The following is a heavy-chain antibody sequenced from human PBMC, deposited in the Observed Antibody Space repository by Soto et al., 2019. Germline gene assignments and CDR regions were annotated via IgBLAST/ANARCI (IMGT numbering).Heavy chain of an antibody. J-gene: IGHJ4*02. D-gene: IGHD3-22*01. CDR1: RYSISRGYY. Sequence: PSETLSLTCAVTRYSISRGYYWGWIRQPPGKGLEWIGAMFHSGSTYYNPSLKSRVTMSVDTSKNQLSLKLSSVTAADTAVYYCARGGYYFDNRGYYKPYYFDYWGQGTLVTVS. CDR3: ARGGYYFDNRGYYKPYYFDY. CDR2: MFHSGST. V-gene: IGHV4-38-2*01.